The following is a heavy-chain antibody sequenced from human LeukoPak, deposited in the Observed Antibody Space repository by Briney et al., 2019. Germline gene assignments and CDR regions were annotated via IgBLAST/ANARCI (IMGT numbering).Heavy chain of an antibody. CDR3: ARGRLSTL. CDR2: MNPNGIAA. CDR1: GYPFSIYD. J-gene: IGHJ4*02. D-gene: IGHD2-2*01. V-gene: IGHV1-8*01. Sequence: ASVKVSGKASGYPFSIYDVNCVRQAAGQGLEWLGWMNPNGIAAGYSQKFQDRVTLTMDTSTSTAYLELSSLRSEDTAVYYCARGRLSTLWGQGTLVTVSS.